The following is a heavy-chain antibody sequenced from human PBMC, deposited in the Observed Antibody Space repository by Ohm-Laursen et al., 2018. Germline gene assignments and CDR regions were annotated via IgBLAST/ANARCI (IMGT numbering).Heavy chain of an antibody. CDR1: GGSISSYY. D-gene: IGHD3-9*01. V-gene: IGHV4-4*07. Sequence: TLSLTCTVSGGSISSYYWSWIRQPAGKGLEWIGRIYTSGSTNYNPSLKSRVTMSLNTSKSQFSLRLASVAAADTAVYYCARRHPDGTGYHYFDYWGQGIRVTVSS. CDR3: ARRHPDGTGYHYFDY. CDR2: IYTSGST. J-gene: IGHJ4*02.